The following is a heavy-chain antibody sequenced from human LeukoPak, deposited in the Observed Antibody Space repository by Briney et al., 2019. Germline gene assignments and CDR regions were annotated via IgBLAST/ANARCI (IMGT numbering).Heavy chain of an antibody. CDR3: ARGAAAAGTPYDY. V-gene: IGHV1-69*13. Sequence: GASVKVSCKASGYTFASYGITWVRQAPGQGLEWMGGIIPIFGTANYAQKFQGRVTITADESTSAAYMELSSLRSEDTAVYYCARGAAAAGTPYDYWGQGTLVTVSS. D-gene: IGHD6-13*01. CDR2: IIPIFGTA. J-gene: IGHJ4*02. CDR1: GYTFASYG.